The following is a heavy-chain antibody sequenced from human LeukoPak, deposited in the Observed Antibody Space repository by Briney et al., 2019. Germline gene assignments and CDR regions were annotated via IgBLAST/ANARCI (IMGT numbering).Heavy chain of an antibody. CDR3: ARAPQPLELRYQLLSFDDNWFDP. J-gene: IGHJ5*02. V-gene: IGHV1-2*02. Sequence: ASVKVSCKASGYTFTGYYIHWVRQAPGQGLEWMGWINPNSGGTNYAQKFQGRVTMTRDTSISTAYMELSRLRSDDTAVYYCARAPQPLELRYQLLSFDDNWFDPWGQGTLVTVSS. D-gene: IGHD2-2*01. CDR1: GYTFTGYY. CDR2: INPNSGGT.